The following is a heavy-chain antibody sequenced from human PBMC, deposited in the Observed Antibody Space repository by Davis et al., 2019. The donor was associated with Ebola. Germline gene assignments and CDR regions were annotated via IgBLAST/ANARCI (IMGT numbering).Heavy chain of an antibody. CDR3: ARVSRRSGIHYYYGMDV. Sequence: MPSETLSLTCTVSGVSVTNASYYWSWIRQPPGKGLEWSAYIYYPGTTNYNPSLQSRVHISVDTSKNQFSLKLSSVTAADTAVYYCARVSRRSGIHYYYGMDVWGKGTTVTVSS. J-gene: IGHJ6*04. V-gene: IGHV4-61*01. CDR1: GVSVTNASYY. CDR2: IYYPGTT. D-gene: IGHD3-3*01.